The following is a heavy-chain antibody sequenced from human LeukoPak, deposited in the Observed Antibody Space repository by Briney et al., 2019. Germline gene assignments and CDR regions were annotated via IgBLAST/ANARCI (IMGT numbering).Heavy chain of an antibody. J-gene: IGHJ4*02. Sequence: PGGSLRLSCAASGFTFRSYAMHWVRQAPGKGLEWVAVISYDGDDGSNIYYADSVKGRFTISRDNSKNTLYLQMNSLRAEDTAVYYCARVQGDYDREWTRYYFDYWGQGTLVTVSS. D-gene: IGHD4-17*01. CDR2: ISYDGDDGSNI. CDR1: GFTFRSYA. V-gene: IGHV3-30-3*01. CDR3: ARVQGDYDREWTRYYFDY.